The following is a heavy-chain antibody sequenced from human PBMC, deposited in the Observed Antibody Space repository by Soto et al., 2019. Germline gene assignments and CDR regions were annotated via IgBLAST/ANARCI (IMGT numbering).Heavy chain of an antibody. CDR1: GFTFSIYG. V-gene: IGHV3-33*01. CDR3: ARDNHLGYCSGGSCYGLDS. Sequence: QVQLVESGGGVVQPGRSLRLSCAASGFTFSIYGMRWVRQAPGKGLEWVAIAWFDGSIEYYADSVKGRFTISRDNSKNTLYLQMNSLRAEDTAVYYCARDNHLGYCSGGSCYGLDSWGQGTLVTVSS. D-gene: IGHD2-15*01. CDR2: AWFDGSIE. J-gene: IGHJ5*01.